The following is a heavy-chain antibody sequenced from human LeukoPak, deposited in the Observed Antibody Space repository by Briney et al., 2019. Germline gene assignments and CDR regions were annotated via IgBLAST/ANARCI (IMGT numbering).Heavy chain of an antibody. CDR3: ARYKSGSYFGYYYMDF. J-gene: IGHJ6*03. CDR1: GFTFSSYW. V-gene: IGHV3-74*01. Sequence: GRSLRLSCAASGFTFSSYWMHWVRQAPGKGPVWVSRISTDGSSTSYTDSVKGRFTISRDNAKNTLYLQMNSLRAEDTAVYYCARYKSGSYFGYYYMDFWGKGTTVTVSS. D-gene: IGHD1-26*01. CDR2: ISTDGSST.